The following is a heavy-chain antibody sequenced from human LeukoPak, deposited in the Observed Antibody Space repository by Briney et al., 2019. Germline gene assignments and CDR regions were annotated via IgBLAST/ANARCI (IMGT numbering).Heavy chain of an antibody. Sequence: GGSLGLSCAVSGFTVSTNFMSWVRQAPGKGLEWVSVLYSGETTSYVDSVKGRFTISRDNSKNTLYLQMNSLRVEDTAVYYCTRDRSSMVRGNYFDYWGQGTLVTVSS. D-gene: IGHD3-10*01. CDR2: LYSGETT. CDR3: TRDRSSMVRGNYFDY. CDR1: GFTVSTNF. V-gene: IGHV3-66*01. J-gene: IGHJ4*02.